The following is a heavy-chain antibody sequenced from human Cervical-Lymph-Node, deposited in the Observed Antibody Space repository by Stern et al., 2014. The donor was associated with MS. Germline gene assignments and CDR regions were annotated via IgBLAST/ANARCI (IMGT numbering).Heavy chain of an antibody. Sequence: EVQLVESGGGLVKPGGSLRLSCAASGFSFSSYSMNWVRQAPGKGPEWVSSISRSSSYIYNADSVKGRFTISRDNAKNSLYLQMNSLRVEDTAVYYCARDSITYYYDSSAHDGLQHGGQGTLVIVAA. CDR2: ISRSSSYI. J-gene: IGHJ1*01. CDR1: GFSFSSYS. CDR3: ARDSITYYYDSSAHDGLQH. V-gene: IGHV3-21*06. D-gene: IGHD3-22*01.